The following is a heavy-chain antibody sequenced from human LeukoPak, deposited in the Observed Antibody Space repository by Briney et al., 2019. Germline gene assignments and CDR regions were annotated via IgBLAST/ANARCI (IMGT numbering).Heavy chain of an antibody. Sequence: GGSLRLSCAASGFTFSSYSMNWVRQAPGKALDWVSSISSSSSYIYYADSVKGRFTISRDNAKNSLYLQMNSLRAEDTAVYYCARSQPGSYSFWGQGTLVTVSS. CDR2: ISSSSSYI. V-gene: IGHV3-21*01. D-gene: IGHD3-10*01. J-gene: IGHJ4*02. CDR1: GFTFSSYS. CDR3: ARSQPGSYSF.